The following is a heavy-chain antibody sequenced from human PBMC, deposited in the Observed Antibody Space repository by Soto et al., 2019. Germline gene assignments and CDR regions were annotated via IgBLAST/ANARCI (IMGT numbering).Heavy chain of an antibody. CDR3: AHRVLRPVFGLVTTTAIYFDY. CDR1: GFSLTTSGVG. Sequence: QITLNESGPTPVKPRQTLTLTCTFSGFSLTTSGVGVGWIRQSPGKAPEWLALIYWDDDKRYSPSLKSRLTITKDSSKNPVVLPMADLDPADTATYSCAHRVLRPVFGLVTTTAIYFDYWGQGTPVAVSS. D-gene: IGHD3-3*01. CDR2: IYWDDDK. V-gene: IGHV2-5*02. J-gene: IGHJ4*02.